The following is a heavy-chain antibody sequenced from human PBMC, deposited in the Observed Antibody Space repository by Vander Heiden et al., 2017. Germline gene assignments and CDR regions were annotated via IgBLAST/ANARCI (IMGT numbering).Heavy chain of an antibody. CDR2: IHATGDT. D-gene: IGHD6-13*01. Sequence: EVQLVESGGGLVRPGGSLRLSCAASGVALSSYNMHWVRQTTEKRLEWVSSIHATGDTFYSGSVQGRFTISRENADNSLYLQMNSLTVGDTAVYYCARKMGIAAAGTFDYWGQGTPVTVSS. J-gene: IGHJ4*02. CDR3: ARKMGIAAAGTFDY. CDR1: GVALSSYN. V-gene: IGHV3-13*01.